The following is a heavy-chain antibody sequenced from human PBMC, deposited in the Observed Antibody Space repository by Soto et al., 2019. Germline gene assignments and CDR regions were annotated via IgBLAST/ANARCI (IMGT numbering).Heavy chain of an antibody. J-gene: IGHJ5*02. CDR1: GYIFSNYW. CDR3: AKFLHRGGWYPSDNWFDP. D-gene: IGHD6-19*01. Sequence: PGGSLRLSCAASGYIFSNYWLHRVRQAPGKGLEWVSAISGSGGSTYYADSVKGRFTISRDNSKNTLYLQMNSLRAEDTAVYYCAKFLHRGGWYPSDNWFDPWGQGTLVTVSS. CDR2: ISGSGGST. V-gene: IGHV3-23*01.